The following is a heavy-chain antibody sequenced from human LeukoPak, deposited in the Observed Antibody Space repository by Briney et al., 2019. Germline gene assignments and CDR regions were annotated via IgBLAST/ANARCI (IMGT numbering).Heavy chain of an antibody. J-gene: IGHJ4*02. D-gene: IGHD6-19*01. CDR1: GGSFSGYY. CDR2: INHSGST. V-gene: IGHV4-34*01. Sequence: KPSETLSLTRAVYGGSFSGYYWSWIRQPPGKGLEWIGEINHSGSTNYNPSLKSRVTISVDTSKNQFSLKLSSVTAADTAVYYCARGPSAVAGTPRTGFDYWGQGTLVTVSS. CDR3: ARGPSAVAGTPRTGFDY.